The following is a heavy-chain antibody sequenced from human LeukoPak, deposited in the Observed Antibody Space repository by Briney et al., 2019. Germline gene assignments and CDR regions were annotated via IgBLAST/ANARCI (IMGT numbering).Heavy chain of an antibody. CDR1: GYSFTSYW. CDR3: ARTTSGSYYSAFDI. V-gene: IGHV5-51*01. D-gene: IGHD1-26*01. J-gene: IGHJ3*02. CDR2: IYPGDSDT. Sequence: GEYLKISRKGSGYSFTSYWLGRVRQMPGKGLEWMGIIYPGDSDTRYSPSFQGQVTISADKSISTAYLQWSSLKASDTAMYYCARTTSGSYYSAFDIWGQGTMVTVSS.